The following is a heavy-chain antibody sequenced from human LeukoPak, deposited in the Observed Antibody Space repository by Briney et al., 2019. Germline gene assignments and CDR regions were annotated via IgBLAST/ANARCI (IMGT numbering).Heavy chain of an antibody. CDR3: AKAAVRDYYGSGSTFEGMDV. Sequence: GRSLRLSCAASGFIFSSYAMHWVRQAPGKGLEWVAVISYDGSNKYYADSVKGRFTISRDNSKNTLYLQMNSLRAEDTAVYYCAKAAVRDYYGSGSTFEGMDVWGQGTTVTVSS. CDR1: GFIFSSYA. D-gene: IGHD3-10*01. V-gene: IGHV3-30-3*01. CDR2: ISYDGSNK. J-gene: IGHJ6*02.